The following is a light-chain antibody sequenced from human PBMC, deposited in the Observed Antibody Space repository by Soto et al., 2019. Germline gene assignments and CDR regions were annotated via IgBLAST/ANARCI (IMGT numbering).Light chain of an antibody. CDR2: DVS. CDR3: CSYAGSYPYVV. V-gene: IGLV2-11*01. J-gene: IGLJ2*01. CDR1: SSDGGGYNY. Sequence: QSVLTQPRSVSGSPGQSVTISCTGTSSDGGGYNYVSWYQQHPGKAPKLMIYDVSKRPSGVPDRFSGSKSGNTASLTISGLQAEDEADYYCCSYAGSYPYVVFGGGTKVTVL.